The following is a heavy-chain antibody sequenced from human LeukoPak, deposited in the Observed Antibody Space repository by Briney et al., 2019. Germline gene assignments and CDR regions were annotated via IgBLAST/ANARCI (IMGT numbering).Heavy chain of an antibody. CDR2: ISSSSSYI. CDR1: GFTFSSYS. Sequence: GGSLRLSCAASGFTFSSYSMNWVRQAPGKGLEWVSSISSSSSYIYYADSVKGRFTISRDNAKNSLYLQMNSLRAEDTAVYYCARLREFGELPPGAFDIWGQGTMVTVSS. V-gene: IGHV3-21*01. J-gene: IGHJ3*02. D-gene: IGHD3-10*01. CDR3: ARLREFGELPPGAFDI.